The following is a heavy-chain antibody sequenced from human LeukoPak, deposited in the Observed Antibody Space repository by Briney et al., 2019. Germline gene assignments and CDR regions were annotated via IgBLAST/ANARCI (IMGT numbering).Heavy chain of an antibody. D-gene: IGHD2-21*02. CDR1: GYRFYGYW. CDR2: IYPGDSET. V-gene: IGHV5-51*01. Sequence: GESLKISCKGSGYRFYGYWIGWVRQMPGKGLDWMGVIYPGDSETRYNPSFQGRVTLSADTSTSTAYLQWSSLQASDTATFYCARLTNCGGDCYHFHYWGQGTLVTVSS. CDR3: ARLTNCGGDCYHFHY. J-gene: IGHJ4*02.